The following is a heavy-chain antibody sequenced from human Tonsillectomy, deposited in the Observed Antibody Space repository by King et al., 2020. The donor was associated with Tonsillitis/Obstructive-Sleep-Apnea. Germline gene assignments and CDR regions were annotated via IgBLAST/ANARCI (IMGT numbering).Heavy chain of an antibody. D-gene: IGHD2-2*01. CDR1: GFTFSNSA. CDR3: AKAPTALPALFDY. Sequence: VQLVESGGGLVQPGESLRLSCATSGFTFSNSAMSWVRLAPETGLEWVSAISGSGGSTYYAESVKGRFTISRDNSKNTLYLDMNTLRAEDTAVYYCAKAPTALPALFDYWGQGTLVTVSS. J-gene: IGHJ4*02. V-gene: IGHV3-23*04. CDR2: ISGSGGST.